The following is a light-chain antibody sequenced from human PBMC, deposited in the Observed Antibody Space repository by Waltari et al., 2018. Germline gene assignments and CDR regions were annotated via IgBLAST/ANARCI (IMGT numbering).Light chain of an antibody. V-gene: IGKV3-20*01. CDR1: QRVGRS. Sequence: EIVLTQSPDTLSLSPGERATISCRASQRVGRSLAWYQQKPGQAPGLLSFGDSNRATGIPDRFSGSGSGTDFSLPISRLEPEDFAVYYCQHYVALPATFGQGTKVEIK. CDR3: QHYVALPAT. J-gene: IGKJ1*01. CDR2: GDS.